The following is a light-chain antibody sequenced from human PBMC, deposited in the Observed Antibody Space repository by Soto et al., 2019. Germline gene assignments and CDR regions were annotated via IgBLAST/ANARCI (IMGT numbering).Light chain of an antibody. CDR2: DNS. V-gene: IGLV1-51*01. J-gene: IGLJ2*01. CDR3: GTWDSSLSVVV. CDR1: YSNFGSNF. Sequence: QSVLTQSSSVSAAAGQKVTISCSGSYSNFGSNFVSWYQHFPGSAPRLVIYDNSQRPSGIPDRFSGSKSGSSATLAITGLQTGDEAHYYCGTWDSSLSVVVFGGGTKLTVL.